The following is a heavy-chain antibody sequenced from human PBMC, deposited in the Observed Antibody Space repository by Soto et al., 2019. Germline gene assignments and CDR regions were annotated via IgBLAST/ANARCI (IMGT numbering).Heavy chain of an antibody. J-gene: IGHJ4*02. CDR2: IWSDGNKR. CDR3: VKGENGSDEASDY. V-gene: IGHV3-33*08. CDR1: GFTFRNHG. D-gene: IGHD1-26*01. Sequence: GGSLRLSCAASGFTFRNHGMHWVRQAPGKGLEWVAVIWSDGNKRYYADSVKGRFTVSRDTSNNTLYLQMNNLRAEDTAIFYCVKGENGSDEASDYWGQGTLVTVSS.